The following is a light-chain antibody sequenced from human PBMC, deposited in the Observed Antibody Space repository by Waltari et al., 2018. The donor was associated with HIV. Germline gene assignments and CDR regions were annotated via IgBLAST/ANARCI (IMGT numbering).Light chain of an antibody. Sequence: DIVMTQSPDPLAVSLGERAPINCKSSQSVLYSSNNKNYLAWYQQKPGQPPKLLIYWASTRESGVPDRFSCSGSGTDFTLTISSLQAEDVAVYYCQQYYSTPQTFGQGTKLEIK. CDR1: QSVLYSSNNKNY. CDR3: QQYYSTPQT. CDR2: WAS. J-gene: IGKJ2*01. V-gene: IGKV4-1*01.